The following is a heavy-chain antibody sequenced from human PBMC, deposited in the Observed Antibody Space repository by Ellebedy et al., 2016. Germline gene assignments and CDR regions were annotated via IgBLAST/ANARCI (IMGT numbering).Heavy chain of an antibody. Sequence: GESLKISXAASGFTFSNYWMHWVRQAPGKGLQWVSYISRNSIYAYYADSVKGRFTISRDNAKNSLYLQVDSLRVDDTAVYYCAKDLHRHGLDIWGQGTMVTVSS. CDR1: GFTFSNYW. V-gene: IGHV3-11*05. CDR2: ISRNSIYA. J-gene: IGHJ3*02. D-gene: IGHD1-14*01. CDR3: AKDLHRHGLDI.